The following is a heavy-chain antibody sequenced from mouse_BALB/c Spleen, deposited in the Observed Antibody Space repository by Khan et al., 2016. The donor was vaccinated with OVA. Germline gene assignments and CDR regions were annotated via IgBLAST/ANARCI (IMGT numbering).Heavy chain of an antibody. D-gene: IGHD2-12*01. CDR1: GFTFSTYG. J-gene: IGHJ3*01. CDR2: ISSGGHYT. V-gene: IGHV5-6*01. CDR3: EKLASYYYSGGLAY. Sequence: EVELVESGGDLVKPGGSLKLSCAASGFTFSTYGISWVRQTPDKRLEWVATISSGGHYTYYPDRVKGRFTISRDSANSTLYMQMSNLKSEDTALFQAEKLASYYYSGGLAYWGQGTLVTVSA.